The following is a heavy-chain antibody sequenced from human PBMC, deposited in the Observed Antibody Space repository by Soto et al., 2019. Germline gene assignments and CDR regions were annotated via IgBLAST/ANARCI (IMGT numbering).Heavy chain of an antibody. CDR3: AHRHKWFGEQAFDI. CDR1: GFSLSTSGVG. V-gene: IGHV2-5*02. Sequence: QITLKESGPTLVKPTQTLTLTCTFSGFSLSTSGVGVGWIRQPPGKALEWLALIYWDDDKRYSPSLKSRLTITKDPSKNQVVLTMTNMDHVDTATYYCAHRHKWFGEQAFDIWGQGTMVTVSS. CDR2: IYWDDDK. J-gene: IGHJ3*02. D-gene: IGHD3-10*01.